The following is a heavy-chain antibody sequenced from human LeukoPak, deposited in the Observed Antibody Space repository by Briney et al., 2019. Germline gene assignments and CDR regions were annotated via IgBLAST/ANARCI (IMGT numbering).Heavy chain of an antibody. CDR1: GYSFTNYW. J-gene: IGHJ4*02. V-gene: IGHV5-51*01. D-gene: IGHD5-18*01. Sequence: NRGESLKISCKGSGYSFTNYWIGWVRQMPGKGLKWMGIIYPGDSDARYSPSFQGQVTISADKSISTAYLQWSSLKASDTAMYYCARGGDSYGSYYFDYWGQGTLVTVSS. CDR2: IYPGDSDA. CDR3: ARGGDSYGSYYFDY.